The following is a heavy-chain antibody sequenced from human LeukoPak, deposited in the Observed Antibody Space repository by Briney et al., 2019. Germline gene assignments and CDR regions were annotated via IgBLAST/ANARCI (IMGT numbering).Heavy chain of an antibody. D-gene: IGHD2-2*01. CDR3: ARGQLLLRGSGFDY. CDR1: GGTFSSYA. V-gene: IGHV1-69*05. Sequence: SVKVSCKASGGTFSSYAISWVRQAPGQGLEWMGGIIPIFGTANYAQKFQGRVTITTDESTSTAYMELSSLRSEDTAVYYCARGQLLLRGSGFDYWGQGTLVTVSS. CDR2: IIPIFGTA. J-gene: IGHJ4*02.